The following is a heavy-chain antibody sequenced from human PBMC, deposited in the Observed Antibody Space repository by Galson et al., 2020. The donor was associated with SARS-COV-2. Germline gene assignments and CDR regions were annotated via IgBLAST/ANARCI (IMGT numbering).Heavy chain of an antibody. CDR1: GFTFSSYA. CDR3: ARDSTFYDILTGYYVRVPDYYYYYYMDV. Sequence: GESLKISCAASGFTFSSYAMHWVRQAPGKGLEWVAVISYDGSNKYYADSVKGRFTISRDNSKNTLYLQMNSLSAEDTAVYYCARDSTFYDILTGYYVRVPDYYYYYYMDVWGKGTTVTVSS. J-gene: IGHJ6*03. D-gene: IGHD3-9*01. CDR2: ISYDGSNK. V-gene: IGHV3-30*01.